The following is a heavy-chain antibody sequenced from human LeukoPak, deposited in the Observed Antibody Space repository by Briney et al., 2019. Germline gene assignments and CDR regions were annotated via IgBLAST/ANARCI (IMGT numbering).Heavy chain of an antibody. CDR1: GGSISSYY. Sequence: SETLSLTCTVSGGSISSYYWTWIRQPAGKGLEWIGRVYTTGSTNYNPSLKSRVTMSVDTSKNQFSLKLGSVTAADTAVYYCARGSSSSENWFDPWGQGTLVTVSS. D-gene: IGHD6-6*01. CDR3: ARGSSSSENWFDP. J-gene: IGHJ5*02. CDR2: VYTTGST. V-gene: IGHV4-4*07.